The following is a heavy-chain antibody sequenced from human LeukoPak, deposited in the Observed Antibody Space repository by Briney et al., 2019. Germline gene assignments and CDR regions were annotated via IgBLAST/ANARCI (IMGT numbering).Heavy chain of an antibody. J-gene: IGHJ4*02. Sequence: PSETLSLTRAVYGGSFSGYYWSWIRQPPGKGLEWIGEINHSGSTNYNPSLKSRVTMSVDTSKNQFSLKLSSVTAADTAVYYCTREVVAATIDYWGQGTLVTVSS. CDR1: GGSFSGYY. CDR2: INHSGST. D-gene: IGHD2-15*01. V-gene: IGHV4-34*01. CDR3: TREVVAATIDY.